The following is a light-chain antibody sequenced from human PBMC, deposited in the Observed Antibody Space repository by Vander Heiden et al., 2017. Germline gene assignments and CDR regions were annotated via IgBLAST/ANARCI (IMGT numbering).Light chain of an antibody. V-gene: IGKV1-5*03. CDR3: RRDEAYSWT. CDR2: QAS. CDR1: QSVSRW. J-gene: IGKJ1*01. Sequence: IQITQSPSTLSAYLGDRVTITCRASQSVSRWLAWYHQKPGKAPKLLIYQASNLESGVPSRFSRSGSGTEFTLTMSSLQPDDFATYFCRRDEAYSWTFGHGAKVGMK.